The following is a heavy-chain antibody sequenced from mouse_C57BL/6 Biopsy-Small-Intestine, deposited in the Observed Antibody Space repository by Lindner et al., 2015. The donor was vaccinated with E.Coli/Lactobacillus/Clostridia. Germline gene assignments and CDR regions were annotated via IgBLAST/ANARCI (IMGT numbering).Heavy chain of an antibody. J-gene: IGHJ4*01. CDR2: IYPGDGDT. Sequence: VQLQESGAELVKPGASVKISCKASGYAFSSYWMNWVKQRPGKGLEWIGQIYPGDGDTNYNGKFKGKATLTADKSSSTAYMQLSSLTSEDSAVYFCARSPPRGYAMDYWGQGTSVTVSS. CDR3: ARSPPRGYAMDY. CDR1: GYAFSSYW. V-gene: IGHV1-80*01.